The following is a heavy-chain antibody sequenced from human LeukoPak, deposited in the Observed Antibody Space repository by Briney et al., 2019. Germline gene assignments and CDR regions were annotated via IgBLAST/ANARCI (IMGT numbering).Heavy chain of an antibody. V-gene: IGHV3-48*02. CDR3: VRARAYYGFDS. Sequence: GGSLRLSCAASGFSFSSYTMSWVRQAPGKGLEWVSYIGSSVTTIFYTDSVKGRFTISRDNAKNSLYLQMNNLRDEDTGVYYCVRARAYYGFDSWGQGTLVTVSS. D-gene: IGHD1-26*01. CDR2: IGSSVTTI. CDR1: GFSFSSYT. J-gene: IGHJ5*01.